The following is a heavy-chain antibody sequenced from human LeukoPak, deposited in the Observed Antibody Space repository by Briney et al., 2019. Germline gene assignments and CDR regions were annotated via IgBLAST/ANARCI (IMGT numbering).Heavy chain of an antibody. J-gene: IGHJ4*02. CDR1: GGSFSGYY. V-gene: IGHV4-34*01. Sequence: PSETLSLTCAVYGGSFSGYYWSWIRQPPGKGLEWIGEINHSGSTNYNPSLKSRVTISVDTSKNQFSLKLSSVTAADTAVYYCARPRGITMVRGVMTGYFDYWGQGTLVTVSS. D-gene: IGHD3-10*01. CDR2: INHSGST. CDR3: ARPRGITMVRGVMTGYFDY.